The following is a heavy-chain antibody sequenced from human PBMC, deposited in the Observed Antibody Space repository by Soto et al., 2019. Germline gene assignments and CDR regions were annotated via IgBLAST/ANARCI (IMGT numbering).Heavy chain of an antibody. D-gene: IGHD3-22*01. J-gene: IGHJ4*02. V-gene: IGHV3-30-3*01. CDR2: VSYDGSSK. CDR1: GFSFNSVS. CDR3: ARDHRGDYYDTSGYYPGY. Sequence: GWSLGLSFAASGFSFNSVSMHWVRQAPGKGLEWVAIVSYDGSSKYYADSVKGRFTISRDNSKNTLYLLMNSLRAEDTAVYYCARDHRGDYYDTSGYYPGYWGQG.